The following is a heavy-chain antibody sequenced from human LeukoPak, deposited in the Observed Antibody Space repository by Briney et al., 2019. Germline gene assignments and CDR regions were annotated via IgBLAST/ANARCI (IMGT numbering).Heavy chain of an antibody. D-gene: IGHD1-20*01. CDR3: AKDRRMHRYNWNVLLDY. J-gene: IGHJ4*02. CDR2: ISGSGGST. CDR1: GFTFSSYA. Sequence: PGGSLRLSCAASGFTFSSYAMSWVRQAPGKGLEWVSAISGSGGSTYYADSVKGRFTISRDNSKNTLYLQMNSLRAEDTAVYYCAKDRRMHRYNWNVLLDYWGQGTLVTVSS. V-gene: IGHV3-23*01.